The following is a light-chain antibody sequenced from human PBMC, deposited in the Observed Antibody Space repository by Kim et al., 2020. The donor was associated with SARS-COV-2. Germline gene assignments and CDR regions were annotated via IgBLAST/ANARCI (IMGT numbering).Light chain of an antibody. J-gene: IGLJ2*01. CDR3: GTWDSSLSVGV. CDR1: SYNIGNNY. Sequence: GQKVTISCSGSSYNIGNNYVSWYQQLPGTAPKLLIYDNNRRPSGIPDRFSGSKSGTSATLGITGLQTGDEADYYCGTWDSSLSVGVFGGGTKLTVL. V-gene: IGLV1-51*01. CDR2: DNN.